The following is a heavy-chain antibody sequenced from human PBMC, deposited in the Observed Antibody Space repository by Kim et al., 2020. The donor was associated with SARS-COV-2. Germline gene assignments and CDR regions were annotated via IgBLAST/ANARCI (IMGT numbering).Heavy chain of an antibody. CDR2: IIGSGTTI. V-gene: IGHV3-48*03. CDR3: ARGPNYSPLED. Sequence: GGSLRLSCAASGFTFSSYEMNWVRQAPGKGLEWVSDIIGSGTTIYYADSVKGRFTISRDNDKNSLYLQMNSLRAEDTAVYYCARGPNYSPLEDWGQGTLV. CDR1: GFTFSSYE. D-gene: IGHD4-4*01. J-gene: IGHJ4*02.